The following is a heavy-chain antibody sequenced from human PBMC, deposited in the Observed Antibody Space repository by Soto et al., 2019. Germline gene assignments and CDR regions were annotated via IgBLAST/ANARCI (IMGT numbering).Heavy chain of an antibody. CDR3: ARLWWSGPPLDAFDI. V-gene: IGHV3-48*03. CDR2: ISGSGTTI. CDR1: AFTFSSSE. D-gene: IGHD3-3*01. Sequence: PGGSLRLSCAAPAFTFSSSEMNWVRQAPGRGLEWVSYISGSGTTIYYAASVKGRFTISRDNAKNSLYLQMNSPRAEDTAVYYCARLWWSGPPLDAFDIWGQGTMVTV. J-gene: IGHJ3*02.